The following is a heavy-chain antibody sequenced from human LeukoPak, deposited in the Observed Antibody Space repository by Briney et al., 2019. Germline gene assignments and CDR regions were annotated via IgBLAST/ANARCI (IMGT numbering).Heavy chain of an antibody. CDR1: GFTFSSYA. CDR3: ARVQGPRTGY. J-gene: IGHJ4*02. CDR2: ISYDGSNK. Sequence: GGSLRLSCAASGFTFSSYAMHWVRQAPGKGLEWVAVISYDGSNKYYADSVKGRFTISRDNAKNSLYLQMNSLRAEDTAVYYCARVQGPRTGYWGQGTLVTVSS. D-gene: IGHD3-10*01. V-gene: IGHV3-30-3*01.